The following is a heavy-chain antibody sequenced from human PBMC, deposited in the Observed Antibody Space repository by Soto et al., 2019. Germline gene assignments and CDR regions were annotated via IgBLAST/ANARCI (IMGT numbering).Heavy chain of an antibody. V-gene: IGHV5-10-1*01. J-gene: IGHJ6*02. CDR3: ARQGSSSSTGYYYYGMDV. D-gene: IGHD6-6*01. CDR2: IDPSDSYT. Sequence: GESLKISCKGSGYSFTSYWISWVRQMPGKGLEWMGRIDPSDSYTNYSPSFQGHVTISADKSISTAYLQWSSLKASDTAMYYCARQGSSSSTGYYYYGMDVWGQGTRVTVSS. CDR1: GYSFTSYW.